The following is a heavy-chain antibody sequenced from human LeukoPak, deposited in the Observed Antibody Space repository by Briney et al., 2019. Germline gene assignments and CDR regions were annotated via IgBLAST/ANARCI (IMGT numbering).Heavy chain of an antibody. V-gene: IGHV3-21*04. CDR2: ISLNSSNT. J-gene: IGHJ4*02. CDR1: GFTFSSHA. D-gene: IGHD5-24*01. Sequence: GGSLRLSCAASGFTFSSHAMSWVRQAPGKGLEWVSTISLNSSNTLCADSVKGRFSISRDNAENTLDLQMDNLRVDSTAVYYCAKGDDIGKHPTRAYYFDTWGQGTLVTVSS. CDR3: AKGDDIGKHPTRAYYFDT.